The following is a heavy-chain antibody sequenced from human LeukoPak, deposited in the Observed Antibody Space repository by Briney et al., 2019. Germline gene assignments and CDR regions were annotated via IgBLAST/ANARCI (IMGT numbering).Heavy chain of an antibody. CDR3: AKDPITGDYFFDY. J-gene: IGHJ4*02. CDR2: FGTRHTHI. V-gene: IGHV3-23*01. Sequence: GGSLRLSCVGSGLNFNTYDLTWVRQAPGKGLEWVALFGTRHTHIFYADSVEGRFAISRDNSKNTVYLQMNSLRVEDAAVYYCAKDPITGDYFFDYWGQGTLVTVSS. D-gene: IGHD7-27*01. CDR1: GLNFNTYD.